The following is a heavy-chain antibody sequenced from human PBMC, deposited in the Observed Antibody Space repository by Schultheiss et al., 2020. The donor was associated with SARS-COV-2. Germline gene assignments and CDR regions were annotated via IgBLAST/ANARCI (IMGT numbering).Heavy chain of an antibody. D-gene: IGHD1-26*01. CDR2: IYSGGST. Sequence: GGSLRLSCAASGFTVSGNYMSWVRQAPGKGLEWVSVIYSGGSTYYADSVKGRFTISRDNSKNTLYLQMNSLRAEDTAVYYCARDYGFSSGSRVGWGQGTLVTVSS. V-gene: IGHV3-53*01. CDR3: ARDYGFSSGSRVG. J-gene: IGHJ4*02. CDR1: GFTVSGNY.